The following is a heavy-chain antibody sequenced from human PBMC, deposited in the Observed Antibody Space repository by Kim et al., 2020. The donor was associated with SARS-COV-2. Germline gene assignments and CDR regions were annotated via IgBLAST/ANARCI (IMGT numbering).Heavy chain of an antibody. J-gene: IGHJ6*02. CDR3: AKGRAAAGVGTYYYYYGMDV. D-gene: IGHD6-13*01. Sequence: RFTISRDNSKNSLYLQMNSLRTEDTALYYCAKGRAAAGVGTYYYYYGMDVWGQGTTVTVSS. V-gene: IGHV3-43*01.